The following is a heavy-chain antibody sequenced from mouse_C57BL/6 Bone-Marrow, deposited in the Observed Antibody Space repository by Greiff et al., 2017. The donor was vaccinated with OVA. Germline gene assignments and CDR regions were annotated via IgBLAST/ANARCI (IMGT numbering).Heavy chain of an antibody. D-gene: IGHD1-1*01. J-gene: IGHJ2*01. Sequence: VQLQQSVAELVRPGASVKLSCTASGFNIKNTYMHWVKQRPEQGLEWIGRIDPANGNTKYAPKFQGKATITADTSSNTAYLQLSSLTSEDTAIYYCARPSYYGSSSLYFDYWGQGTTLTVSS. CDR1: GFNIKNTY. V-gene: IGHV14-3*01. CDR2: IDPANGNT. CDR3: ARPSYYGSSSLYFDY.